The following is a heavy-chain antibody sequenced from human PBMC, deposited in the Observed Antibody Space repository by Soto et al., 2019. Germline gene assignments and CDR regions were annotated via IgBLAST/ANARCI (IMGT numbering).Heavy chain of an antibody. V-gene: IGHV3-21*04. CDR2: ISSSSGNI. D-gene: IGHD6-13*01. CDR1: GFTFSSYS. CDR3: AKGRFDSSSWARYFDY. Sequence: PGGSLRLSCAASGFTFSSYSMNWVRQAPGKGLEWVSSISSSSGNIYYADSVKGRYTISRDNSKNTLYLQMNSLRAEDTAVYYCAKGRFDSSSWARYFDYWGQGTLVTVSS. J-gene: IGHJ4*02.